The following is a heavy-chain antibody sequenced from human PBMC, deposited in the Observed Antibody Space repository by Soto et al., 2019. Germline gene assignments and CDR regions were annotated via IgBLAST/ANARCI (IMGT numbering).Heavy chain of an antibody. V-gene: IGHV3-11*01. CDR3: ARVSGRRTTGTLAPDY. D-gene: IGHD1-1*01. Sequence: LRLSCAASGFTFSDYYISWIRQSPGKVLDWVSYISSSGSTIYYADSVKGRFTISRDNAKNSLYPQMNSLRAEDTAVYYCARVSGRRTTGTLAPDYWGQGTLVTVSS. CDR1: GFTFSDYY. CDR2: ISSSGSTI. J-gene: IGHJ4*02.